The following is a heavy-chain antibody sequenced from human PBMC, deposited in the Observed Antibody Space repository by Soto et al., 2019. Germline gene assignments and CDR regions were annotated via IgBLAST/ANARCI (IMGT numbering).Heavy chain of an antibody. J-gene: IGHJ4*02. CDR3: ARGKLSDYVWGSYRYHFDY. Sequence: SETLSLTCTVSGGSISSYYWSWVRQPPGKGLEWIGYMYYSGSTNYNPSLKSRVTMSVDTSKKRFSLKLTSVTAADTAVYYCARGKLSDYVWGSYRYHFDYWGQGTVVTVSS. CDR1: GGSISSYY. V-gene: IGHV4-59*12. CDR2: MYYSGST. D-gene: IGHD3-16*02.